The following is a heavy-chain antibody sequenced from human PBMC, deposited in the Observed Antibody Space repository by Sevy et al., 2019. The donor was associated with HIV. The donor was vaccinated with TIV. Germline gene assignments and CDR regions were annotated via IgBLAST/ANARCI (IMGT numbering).Heavy chain of an antibody. Sequence: GGSLRLSCAISGFTVNDKYIIWVRQAPGKGLEWVSVIFSSGSTYYAVYAKGRFTISRDNSKNTVDLQMNSVRAEDTAAYYCVSLFLSYRSGWSYFDYWGQGTLVTVSS. V-gene: IGHV3-66*02. CDR3: VSLFLSYRSGWSYFDY. CDR2: IFSSGST. J-gene: IGHJ4*02. D-gene: IGHD6-19*01. CDR1: GFTVNDKY.